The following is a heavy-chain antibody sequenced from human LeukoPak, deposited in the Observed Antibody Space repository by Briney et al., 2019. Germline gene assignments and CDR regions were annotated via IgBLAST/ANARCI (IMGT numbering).Heavy chain of an antibody. CDR3: ARDKALLGIFGGY. D-gene: IGHD3-3*01. J-gene: IGHJ3*01. CDR1: GYTFTSYG. Sequence: GASVKVSCKTSGYTFTSYGISWVRQAPGQGLGWLGWISGYNGNTKYAQSPQGRVTMTIDTSTNTAYMELRSLRSDDTAVYYCARDKALLGIFGGYWGQGTTVTVSS. V-gene: IGHV1-18*01. CDR2: ISGYNGNT.